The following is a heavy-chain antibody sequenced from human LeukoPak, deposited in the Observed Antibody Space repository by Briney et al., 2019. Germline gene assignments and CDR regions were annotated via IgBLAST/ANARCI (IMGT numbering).Heavy chain of an antibody. J-gene: IGHJ4*02. CDR2: IYYSGSG. Sequence: PSETLSLTCTVSGGSIRSASYYWGWIRQPPGKGVEWIGSIYYSGSGNYNLSRKSRVTISVDTSKNQLYLRLTSVTAADTAVYYCARRGGDSYGYDYWGQGTLVTVSS. V-gene: IGHV4-39*01. D-gene: IGHD5-18*01. CDR1: GGSIRSASYY. CDR3: ARRGGDSYGYDY.